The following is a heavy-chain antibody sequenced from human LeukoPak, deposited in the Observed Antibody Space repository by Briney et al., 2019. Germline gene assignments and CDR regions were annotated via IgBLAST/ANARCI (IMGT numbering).Heavy chain of an antibody. V-gene: IGHV3-30*02. CDR1: GFTFSSYG. D-gene: IGHD1-26*01. J-gene: IGHJ6*03. CDR3: ARDPYSGSYGNEYYYYMDV. CDR2: IRYDGSNK. Sequence: PGGSLRLSCAASGFTFSSYGMHWVRQAPGKGLEWVAFIRYDGSNKYYADSVKGRFTISRDNSKNSLYLQMNSLRAEDTAVYYCARDPYSGSYGNEYYYYMDVWGKGTTVTISS.